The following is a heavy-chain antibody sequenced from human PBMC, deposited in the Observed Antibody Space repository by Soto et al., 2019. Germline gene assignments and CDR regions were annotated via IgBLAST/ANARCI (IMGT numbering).Heavy chain of an antibody. CDR2: IYYTGNT. J-gene: IGHJ5*02. CDR1: GDSISTYY. Sequence: SETLPLTCTVSGDSISTYYWSWIRQPPGKGLEWIAYIYYTGNTYYNPSLKSRVTISMDTSKNQFSLKLSSVTAADTAVYYCARYYYDSSGYYYGWFDPWGQGTLVTVS. D-gene: IGHD3-22*01. V-gene: IGHV4-59*01. CDR3: ARYYYDSSGYYYGWFDP.